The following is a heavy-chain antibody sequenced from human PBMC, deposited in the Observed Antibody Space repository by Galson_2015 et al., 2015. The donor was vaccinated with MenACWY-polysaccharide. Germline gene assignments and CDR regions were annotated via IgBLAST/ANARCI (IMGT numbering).Heavy chain of an antibody. CDR3: AKTAKVGSNKDSHWYFEL. CDR2: VSGGGITT. V-gene: IGHV3-23*01. D-gene: IGHD1-26*01. CDR1: GFAFSSYA. Sequence: SMRLSCAASGFAFSSYAMSWVRQAPGKGLEWVSVVSGGGITTNYADSVKGRFTTSRDNSKNTLYLQVNSLRAEDTAVYYCAKTAKVGSNKDSHWYFELWGRGTLVTVSS. J-gene: IGHJ2*01.